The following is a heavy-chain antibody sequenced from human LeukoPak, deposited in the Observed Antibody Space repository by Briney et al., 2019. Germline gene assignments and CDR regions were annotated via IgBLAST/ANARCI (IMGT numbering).Heavy chain of an antibody. CDR1: GFTFSSYE. CDR3: AELGIAMIGGV. J-gene: IGHJ6*04. Sequence: GGSLRLSCAASGFTFSSYEMNWVRQAPGKGLEWVSYISSSGSTIYYADSVKGRFTISRDNAKNSLYLQMNSLRAEDTAVYYCAELGIAMIGGVWGKGTTVTISS. D-gene: IGHD3-10*02. CDR2: ISSSGSTI. V-gene: IGHV3-48*03.